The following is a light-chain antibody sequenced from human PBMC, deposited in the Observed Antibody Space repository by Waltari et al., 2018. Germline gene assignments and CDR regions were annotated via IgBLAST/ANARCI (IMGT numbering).Light chain of an antibody. J-gene: IGLJ2*01. V-gene: IGLV3-21*04. CDR1: SLGTKT. CDR3: QVWDFTQGG. Sequence: SYVLNQPPSVSVAPGKTARISCGGTSLGTKTVHWYQQKPGQAPVLVIHNDSGRPSGIPERFSGSTSGNTATLTIKWVEAGDEAEYFCQVWDFTQGGFGGGTKLTVL. CDR2: NDS.